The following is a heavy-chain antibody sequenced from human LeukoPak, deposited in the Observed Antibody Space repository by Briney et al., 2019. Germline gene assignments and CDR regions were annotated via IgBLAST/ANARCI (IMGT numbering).Heavy chain of an antibody. D-gene: IGHD3-9*01. CDR1: GFTFSSYA. V-gene: IGHV3-23*01. CDR3: ARILTGYYDF. J-gene: IGHJ4*02. CDR2: ISDSGDST. Sequence: GGSLRLSCAASGFTFSSYAMTWVRQAPGKGLEWVSDISDSGDSTYYADSLKGRFTISRDNSKNTLYLQMNSLRAEDTAVYYCARILTGYYDFWGQGTLVTVSS.